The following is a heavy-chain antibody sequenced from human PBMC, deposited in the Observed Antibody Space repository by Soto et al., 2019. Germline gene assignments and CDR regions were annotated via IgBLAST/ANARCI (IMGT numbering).Heavy chain of an antibody. CDR3: RGAKGGYYVDV. CDR1: GFTFTDFW. Sequence: GGSLRLSCAASGFTFTDFWIHWVRQIPGKGLEWVSRIKGDESIKNYADSVRGRFTISRDNAKDTVYLQMDSLRAEDTAVYYTRGAKGGYYVDVWGTGTTVTVSS. V-gene: IGHV3-74*01. CDR2: IKGDESIK. D-gene: IGHD2-15*01. J-gene: IGHJ6*03.